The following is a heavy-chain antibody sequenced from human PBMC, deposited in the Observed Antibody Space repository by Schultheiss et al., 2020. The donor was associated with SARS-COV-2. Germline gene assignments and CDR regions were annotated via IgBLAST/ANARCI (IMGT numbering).Heavy chain of an antibody. CDR1: GGSFSGYY. D-gene: IGHD5-18*01. Sequence: SQTLSLTCAVYGGSFSGYYWGWIRQPPGKGLEWIGSIYHSGSTNYNPSLKSRVTISVDTSKNQFSLKLSSVTAADTAVYYCARDMGGYSYGTNYYYYMDVWGKGTTVTVSS. CDR2: IYHSGST. J-gene: IGHJ6*03. V-gene: IGHV4-34*11. CDR3: ARDMGGYSYGTNYYYYMDV.